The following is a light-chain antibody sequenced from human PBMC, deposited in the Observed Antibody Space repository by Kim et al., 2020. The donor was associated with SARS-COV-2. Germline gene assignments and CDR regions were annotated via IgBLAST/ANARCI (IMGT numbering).Light chain of an antibody. V-gene: IGKV1-5*03. CDR3: QQYNSRYS. CDR1: QSISSW. Sequence: LSASVGDRVTITCRASQSISSWLAWYQQKPGKAPKLLIYKASSLESGVPSRFSGSGSGTEFTLTISSLQPDDFATYYCQQYNSRYSFGQGTKLEI. J-gene: IGKJ2*03. CDR2: KAS.